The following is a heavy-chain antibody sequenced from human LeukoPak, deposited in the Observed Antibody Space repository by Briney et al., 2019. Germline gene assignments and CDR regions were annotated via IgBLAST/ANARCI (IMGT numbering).Heavy chain of an antibody. CDR3: ARDHSSWSRNDFQH. D-gene: IGHD6-13*01. J-gene: IGHJ1*01. Sequence: GRSLRLSCAASGFTFSSYWMHWVRQAPGKGLVWVSRINSDGSSTSYADSVKGRFTISRDNAKNTLYLQMNSLRAEDTAVYYCARDHSSWSRNDFQHWGQGTLVTVSS. CDR2: INSDGSST. V-gene: IGHV3-74*01. CDR1: GFTFSSYW.